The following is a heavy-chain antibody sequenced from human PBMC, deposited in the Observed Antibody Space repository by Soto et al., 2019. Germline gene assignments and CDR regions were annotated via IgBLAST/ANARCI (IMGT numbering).Heavy chain of an antibody. CDR1: GYTFTSYD. D-gene: IGHD3-16*01. Sequence: QVQLVQSGAEVKKPGASVKVSCKASGYTFTSYDINWVRQATGQGLEWMGWMNPNSGNTGYAQKFQGRVTMTRNTSIRIDYMELSRLRCEDTAVYYCARGRTRSYYVWGTYHLWGQGTLVNDSS. J-gene: IGHJ5*02. CDR3: ARGRTRSYYVWGTYHL. V-gene: IGHV1-8*01. CDR2: MNPNSGNT.